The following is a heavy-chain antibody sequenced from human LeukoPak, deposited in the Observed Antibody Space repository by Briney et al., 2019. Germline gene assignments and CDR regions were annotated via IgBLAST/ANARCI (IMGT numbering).Heavy chain of an antibody. J-gene: IGHJ4*02. Sequence: ASVKVSCKASGGTFSSYAISWVRQAPGQGLEWMGRIIPILGIANYAQKFQGRVTITADKSTSTAYMELSSLRSEDTAVYYCARQEGDVDTAMVTGFDYWGQGTLVTVSS. D-gene: IGHD5-18*01. V-gene: IGHV1-69*04. CDR1: GGTFSSYA. CDR2: IIPILGIA. CDR3: ARQEGDVDTAMVTGFDY.